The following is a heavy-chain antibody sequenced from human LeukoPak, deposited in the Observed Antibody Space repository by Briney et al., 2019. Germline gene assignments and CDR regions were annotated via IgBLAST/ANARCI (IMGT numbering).Heavy chain of an antibody. V-gene: IGHV4-59*11. Sequence: SETLSLTCTVSGGSISSHYWSWIRQPPGKGLEWIGYIYYSGSTNYNPSLKSRVTISVDTSKNQFSLKLSSVTAADTAVYYCARLYYDFWSGYYSDYWFDPWGQGTLVTVSS. CDR1: GGSISSHY. D-gene: IGHD3-3*01. J-gene: IGHJ5*02. CDR3: ARLYYDFWSGYYSDYWFDP. CDR2: IYYSGST.